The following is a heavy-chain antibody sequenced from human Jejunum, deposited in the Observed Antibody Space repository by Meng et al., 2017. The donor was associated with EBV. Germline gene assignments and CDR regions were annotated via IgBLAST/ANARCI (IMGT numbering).Heavy chain of an antibody. V-gene: IGHV3-48*04. D-gene: IGHD3-16*02. CDR2: ISSGSSFI. J-gene: IGHJ4*02. Sequence: EVQLLEAGGGLGQPWGSLRLSCAASGFTFSSYSMNWVRQAPGKGLEWVSYISSGSSFIYYADSVKGRFTISRDDAKNSLFLQLNSLRAEDTAVYYCVRDSSFNVHWGQGTLVTVSS. CDR3: VRDSSFNVH. CDR1: GFTFSSYS.